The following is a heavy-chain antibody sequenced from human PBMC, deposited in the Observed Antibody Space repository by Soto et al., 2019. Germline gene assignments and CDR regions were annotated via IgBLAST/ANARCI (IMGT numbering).Heavy chain of an antibody. D-gene: IGHD2-8*02. CDR3: AKATATGGGAFDI. V-gene: IGHV3-23*01. CDR1: GFTFSSYA. Sequence: EVQLLESGGGLVQPGGSLRLSCAASGFTFSSYAMSWVRQAPGKGLEWVSAISGSGGSTYYADSVKGRFTISRDRSKNTVYLQMNSLTAGDTAVYYCAKATATGGGAFDICGQGQWSPSPQ. J-gene: IGHJ3*02. CDR2: ISGSGGST.